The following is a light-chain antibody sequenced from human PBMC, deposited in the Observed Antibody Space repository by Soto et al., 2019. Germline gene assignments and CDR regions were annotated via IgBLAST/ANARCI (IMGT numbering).Light chain of an antibody. CDR3: QHYNNGPPVT. CDR2: GAS. V-gene: IGKV3-15*01. Sequence: RTQSPATLSVPPGGRATLSCRASQSVYNNLAWYQQKPGQAPRLLIYGASTRATGIPARFSGSGSGTEFTLTISSLQSEDFAVYFCQHYNNGPPVTFGPGTKVDIK. J-gene: IGKJ3*01. CDR1: QSVYNN.